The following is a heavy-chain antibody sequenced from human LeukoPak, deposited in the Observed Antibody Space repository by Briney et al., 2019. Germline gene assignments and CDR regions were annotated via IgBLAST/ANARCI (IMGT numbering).Heavy chain of an antibody. CDR2: ISAYNGNT. CDR3: AREASGYDLDYYYYYMDV. CDR1: SYTFTSYG. J-gene: IGHJ6*03. Sequence: ASVKVSCKASSYTFTSYGISWVRQAPGQGLEWMGWISAYNGNTNYAQKLQGRVTMTTDTSTSTAYMELRSLRSDDTAVYYCAREASGYDLDYYYYYMDVWGKGTTVTVSS. D-gene: IGHD5-12*01. V-gene: IGHV1-18*01.